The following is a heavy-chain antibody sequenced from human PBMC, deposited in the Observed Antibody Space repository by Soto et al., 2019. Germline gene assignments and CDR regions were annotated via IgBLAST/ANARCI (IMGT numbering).Heavy chain of an antibody. CDR2: IYNNGKT. D-gene: IGHD7-27*01. CDR3: ARTVMPVGNLPAFDH. J-gene: IGHJ4*02. CDR1: GGSVSSPKYF. Sequence: QMQLQESGPGLVKPSETLSLACTVSGGSVSSPKYFWSWIRQPPGKGLEWVAYIYNNGKTNYNPSLKSRATISVDTAKNQCSLKLTSLTGADSAVYFCARTVMPVGNLPAFDHWGQGVLVTVSS. V-gene: IGHV4-61*01.